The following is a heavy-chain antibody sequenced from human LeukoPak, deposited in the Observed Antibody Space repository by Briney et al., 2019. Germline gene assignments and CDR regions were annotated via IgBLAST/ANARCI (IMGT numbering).Heavy chain of an antibody. J-gene: IGHJ4*02. Sequence: ASVKVSCKASGYTFTGYYMHWVRQAPGQGLEWMGWINPNSGGTNYAQKFQGRVTMTRDTSISTAYMELSRLRSDDTAVYYCARERGDSSGYYSGYFDYWGQGTLVTVSS. CDR3: ARERGDSSGYYSGYFDY. CDR2: INPNSGGT. V-gene: IGHV1-2*02. CDR1: GYTFTGYY. D-gene: IGHD3-22*01.